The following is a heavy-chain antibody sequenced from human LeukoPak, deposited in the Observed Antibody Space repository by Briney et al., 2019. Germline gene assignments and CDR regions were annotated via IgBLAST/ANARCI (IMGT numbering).Heavy chain of an antibody. D-gene: IGHD1-26*01. J-gene: IGHJ4*02. Sequence: ASVKVSCKASGGTFSSYGISWVRQAPGQGLEWMGWISAYNGNTNYAQKLQGRVTMTTDTSTSTAYMELRSLRSDDTAVYYCARQCGSLCPFDYWGQGTLVTVSS. CDR1: GGTFSSYG. V-gene: IGHV1-18*01. CDR2: ISAYNGNT. CDR3: ARQCGSLCPFDY.